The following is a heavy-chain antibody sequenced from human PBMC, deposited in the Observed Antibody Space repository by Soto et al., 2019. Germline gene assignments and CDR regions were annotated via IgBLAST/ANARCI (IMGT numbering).Heavy chain of an antibody. CDR2: ISGSGGTT. Sequence: GGSLRLSCAASGFTFSSYAMNWVRQAPGKGLEWVSAISGSGGTTNYADSVKGRFTISRDNSKNTLYLQMNSLRAEDTAVYYCARDVAAEFDYWGQGTLVTVSS. J-gene: IGHJ4*02. V-gene: IGHV3-23*01. CDR3: ARDVAAEFDY. CDR1: GFTFSSYA. D-gene: IGHD6-19*01.